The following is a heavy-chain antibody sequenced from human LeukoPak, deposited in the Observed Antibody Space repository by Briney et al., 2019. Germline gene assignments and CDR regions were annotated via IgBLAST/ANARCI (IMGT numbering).Heavy chain of an antibody. J-gene: IGHJ6*02. D-gene: IGHD6-6*01. CDR1: GGSISSSSYY. Sequence: SETLSLTCTVSGGSISSSSYYWGWIRQPPGKGLEWIGSIYYSGSTYYNPSLKSRVTIPVDTSKNQFSLKLSSVTAADTAVYYCARRGPRPDAYYYYYGMDVWGQGTTVTVSS. CDR2: IYYSGST. V-gene: IGHV4-39*01. CDR3: ARRGPRPDAYYYYYGMDV.